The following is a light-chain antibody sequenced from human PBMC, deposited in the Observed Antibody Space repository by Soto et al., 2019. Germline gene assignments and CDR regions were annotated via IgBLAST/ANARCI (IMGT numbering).Light chain of an antibody. CDR3: QQYGSSGT. V-gene: IGKV3-11*01. CDR1: QSVSSY. Sequence: EIVLTQSPATLSLSAGERATLSCRASQSVSSYLVWYQQKPGQAPRLLIYDASNRATGIPARFSGSGSGTDFTLTISALEPEDFAVYYCQQYGSSGTFGQGTKVDIK. J-gene: IGKJ1*01. CDR2: DAS.